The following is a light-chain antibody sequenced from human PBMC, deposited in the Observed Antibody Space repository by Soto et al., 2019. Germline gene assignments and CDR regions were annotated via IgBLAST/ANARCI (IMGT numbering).Light chain of an antibody. Sequence: AIQMTQSPSSLSASLGDRVTITCLASQGIRNYLGWYQQKPGKAPKLLIYAASSLQSGVPSRFSGSGSGTDFTLTISSLQPEDFATYYCLQDYNYPKTFGQGTKVDIK. CDR2: AAS. CDR1: QGIRNY. J-gene: IGKJ1*01. V-gene: IGKV1-6*01. CDR3: LQDYNYPKT.